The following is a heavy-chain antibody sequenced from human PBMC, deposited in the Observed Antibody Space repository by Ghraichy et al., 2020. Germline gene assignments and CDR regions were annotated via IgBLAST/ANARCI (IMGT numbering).Heavy chain of an antibody. CDR1: GFTFSSYA. CDR2: ISYDGSNK. Sequence: GESLNISCAASGFTFSSYAMHWVRQAPGKGLEWVAVISYDGSNKYYADSVKGRFTISRDNSKNTLYLQMNSLRAEDTAVYYCARQIVLRYNNWFDPWGQGTLVTVSS. J-gene: IGHJ5*02. D-gene: IGHD2/OR15-2a*01. V-gene: IGHV3-30-3*01. CDR3: ARQIVLRYNNWFDP.